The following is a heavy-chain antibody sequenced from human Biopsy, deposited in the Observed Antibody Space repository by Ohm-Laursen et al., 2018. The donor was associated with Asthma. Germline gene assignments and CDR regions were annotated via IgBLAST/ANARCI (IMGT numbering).Heavy chain of an antibody. V-gene: IGHV4-39*01. Sequence: GTLSLTCTVSGGSMSSSSYPWGWIRQPPGKGLEWIGSISYTGNTDIPSLRSRVTLSVDTSKNNFSLKLTSVTAADMAVFYCARHWNWGSFFDYWGQGMLVTVSS. J-gene: IGHJ4*02. CDR3: ARHWNWGSFFDY. CDR2: ISYTGNT. D-gene: IGHD7-27*01. CDR1: GGSMSSSSYP.